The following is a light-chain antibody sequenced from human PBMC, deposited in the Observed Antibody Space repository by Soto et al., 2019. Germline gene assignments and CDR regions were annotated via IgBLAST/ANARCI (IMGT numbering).Light chain of an antibody. Sequence: QSVLTQPPSASGTPEQGVTISCSGSTSNIGSNYVYWYQQLPGTAPKLLIYRNNQRPSGVPDRFSGSKSGTSGSLAISGLRSDDEADYFCATWDDSLNGFYVFGTGTKVTVL. CDR3: ATWDDSLNGFYV. CDR1: TSNIGSNY. CDR2: RNN. J-gene: IGLJ1*01. V-gene: IGLV1-47*01.